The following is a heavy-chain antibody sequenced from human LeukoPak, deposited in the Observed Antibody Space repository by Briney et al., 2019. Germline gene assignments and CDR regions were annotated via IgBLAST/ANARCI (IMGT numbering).Heavy chain of an antibody. CDR2: ISGSGGST. Sequence: GGSLGLSCAASGFTFSSYAMSWVRQAPGKGLEWVSAISGSGGSTYYADYVKGRFTISRDNSKNTLYLQMNSLRAEDTAVYYCAKDAGYDSSGEVDYWGQGTLVTVSS. CDR3: AKDAGYDSSGEVDY. J-gene: IGHJ4*02. CDR1: GFTFSSYA. V-gene: IGHV3-23*01. D-gene: IGHD3-22*01.